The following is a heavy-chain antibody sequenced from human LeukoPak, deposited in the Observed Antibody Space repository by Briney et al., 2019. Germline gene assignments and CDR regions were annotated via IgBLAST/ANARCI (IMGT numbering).Heavy chain of an antibody. CDR2: INEDGSIT. J-gene: IGHJ4*02. Sequence: PGGSLRLSCAVSGFTFRTYWMHWVRQVPGKGLVWVSRINEDGSITNYADSVTGRFRISRDNAENTLYLQMNSLRAEDTAVYYCARGYCSGGSCYFDYWGQGTLVTVSS. CDR3: ARGYCSGGSCYFDY. V-gene: IGHV3-74*01. D-gene: IGHD2-15*01. CDR1: GFTFRTYW.